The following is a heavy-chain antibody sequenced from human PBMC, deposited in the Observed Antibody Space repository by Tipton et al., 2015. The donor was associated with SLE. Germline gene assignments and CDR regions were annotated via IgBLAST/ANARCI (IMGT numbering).Heavy chain of an antibody. CDR2: IYYLGSA. J-gene: IGHJ3*02. Sequence: TLSLTCIVSGGSISSYYWSWVRQPPGKGLEWIGYIYYLGSANYNPSLKSRLTISVDTSKNQFSLKVSSVTAADTAVYYYAISYGGDVFDIWGQGTMVTVSS. CDR3: AISYGGDVFDI. CDR1: GGSISSYY. V-gene: IGHV4-59*01. D-gene: IGHD4-23*01.